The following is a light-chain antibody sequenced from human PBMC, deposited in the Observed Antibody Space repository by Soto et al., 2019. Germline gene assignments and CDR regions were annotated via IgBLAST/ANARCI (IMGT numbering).Light chain of an antibody. CDR2: DAS. CDR3: QHYYSDPCT. V-gene: IGKV1-5*01. CDR1: QTIRRW. J-gene: IGKJ1*01. Sequence: DIEMTQSPSTLSASVGDRVTSTCRASQTIRRWLAWYQQRPGKAPKVLIYDASTLESGVPARFSGSGSETEFTLTISSLQPEDSATYYCQHYYSDPCTFGQGTKVEIK.